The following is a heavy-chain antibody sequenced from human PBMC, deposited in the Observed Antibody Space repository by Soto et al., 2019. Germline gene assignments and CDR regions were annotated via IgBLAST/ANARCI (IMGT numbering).Heavy chain of an antibody. J-gene: IGHJ6*02. D-gene: IGHD3-10*01. Sequence: GGSLRLSCPASGFTFSSNAMSWVRPAPGEVLEWVSATSGSGGSTYYADSVKGRFTIARDNSKNTLYQQMNSLRAEDPALYYCAKAMEGDYYYCGMDVWGQGTTVTVSS. CDR2: TSGSGGST. V-gene: IGHV3-23*01. CDR1: GFTFSSNA. CDR3: AKAMEGDYYYCGMDV.